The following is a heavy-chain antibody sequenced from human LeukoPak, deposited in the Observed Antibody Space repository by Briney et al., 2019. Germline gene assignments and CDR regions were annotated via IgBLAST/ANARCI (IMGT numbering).Heavy chain of an antibody. Sequence: ASVKVSCKASGYTFTGYYMHWVRQAPGQGLEWMGRINPNSGGTNYAQKFQGRFTMTRDTSISTAYMELSRLRSDDTAVYYCASGYSSGWYRGWFDPWGQGTLVTVSS. CDR2: INPNSGGT. CDR1: GYTFTGYY. J-gene: IGHJ5*02. V-gene: IGHV1-2*06. D-gene: IGHD6-19*01. CDR3: ASGYSSGWYRGWFDP.